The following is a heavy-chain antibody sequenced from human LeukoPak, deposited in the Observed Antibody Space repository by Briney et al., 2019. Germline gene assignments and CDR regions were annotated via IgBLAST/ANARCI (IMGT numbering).Heavy chain of an antibody. CDR1: GGSFSGYD. Sequence: PSETLSLTCAVYGGSFSGYDWSWIRQPPGKGLEWIGEINHSGSTNYNPSLKSRVTISVDTSKNQFSLKLSSVTAADTAVYYCARGRYCSSTSCYIDYYYGMDVWGQGTTVTVSS. CDR3: ARGRYCSSTSCYIDYYYGMDV. D-gene: IGHD2-2*02. CDR2: INHSGST. J-gene: IGHJ6*02. V-gene: IGHV4-34*01.